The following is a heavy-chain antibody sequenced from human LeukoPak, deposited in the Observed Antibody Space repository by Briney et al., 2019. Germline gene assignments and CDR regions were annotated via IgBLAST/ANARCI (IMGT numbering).Heavy chain of an antibody. D-gene: IGHD6-19*01. J-gene: IGHJ4*02. V-gene: IGHV1-18*01. CDR2: ISAYNGNT. CDR3: ATDQPSSGWF. Sequence: ASVKVSCKASGYTFTSYGISWVRQAPGQGLEWMGWISAYNGNTNYAQKFQGRVTMTEDTSTDTAYMELSSLRSEDTAVYYCATDQPSSGWFWGQGTLVTVSS. CDR1: GYTFTSYG.